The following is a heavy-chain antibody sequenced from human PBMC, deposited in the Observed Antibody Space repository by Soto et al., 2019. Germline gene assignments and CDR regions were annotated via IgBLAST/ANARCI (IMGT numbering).Heavy chain of an antibody. CDR2: ISGSGGST. J-gene: IGHJ6*03. CDR3: AKDGTVTWATLAYYYYMDV. Sequence: EVQLLESGGGLVQPGGSLRLSCAASGFTFSSYAMSWVRQAPGKGLEWVSAISGSGGSTYYADSVKGRFTISRDNSKNTLYLQMNSLRAEDTAVYYCAKDGTVTWATLAYYYYMDVWGKGTTVTVSS. V-gene: IGHV3-23*01. D-gene: IGHD4-4*01. CDR1: GFTFSSYA.